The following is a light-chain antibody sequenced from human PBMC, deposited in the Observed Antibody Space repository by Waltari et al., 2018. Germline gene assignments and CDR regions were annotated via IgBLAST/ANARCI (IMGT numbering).Light chain of an antibody. CDR3: MQGTYWPPT. CDR2: KVS. Sequence: DVVMTQSPLSLPVTVGQPASFTCRSSQSLVYTDGITYLDWFHQRPGQPPRRLIYKVSNRVSGVSDRFSGRGSGTDFTLTIDRVEAEDVGVYYCMQGTYWPPTFGQGTKLEIK. J-gene: IGKJ2*01. CDR1: QSLVYTDGITY. V-gene: IGKV2-30*01.